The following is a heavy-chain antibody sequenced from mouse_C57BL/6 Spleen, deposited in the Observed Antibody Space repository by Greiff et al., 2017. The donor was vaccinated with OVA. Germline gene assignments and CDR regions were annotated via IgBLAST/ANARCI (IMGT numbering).Heavy chain of an antibody. CDR2: FYPGDGDT. V-gene: IGHV1-80*01. J-gene: IGHJ2*01. CDR1: GYAFSSYW. D-gene: IGHD1-1*01. CDR3: AGWGTTLVFDY. Sequence: VQLVESGAELVKPGASVKISCKASGYAFSSYWLNWVKQRPGKGLVWIGQFYPGDGDTNYNGTFKGKATLTADKSSSTAYMQLSSLASEDSAVYFCAGWGTTLVFDYWGQGTTLTVSS.